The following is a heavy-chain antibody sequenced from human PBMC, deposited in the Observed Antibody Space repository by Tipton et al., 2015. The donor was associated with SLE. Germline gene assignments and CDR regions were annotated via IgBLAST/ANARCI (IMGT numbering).Heavy chain of an antibody. CDR3: ARRGPIQPPYRSGINY. CDR2: IPYDGNNK. J-gene: IGHJ4*02. D-gene: IGHD6-19*01. V-gene: IGHV3-30*04. Sequence: SLRLSCAASGFTFSSHAMHWVRQAPGKGLEWMAVIPYDGNNKYYADSVKGRFTISRDNSKNTLYLQMNSLRAEDTAVYYCARRGPIQPPYRSGINYWGQGTLVTVSS. CDR1: GFTFSSHA.